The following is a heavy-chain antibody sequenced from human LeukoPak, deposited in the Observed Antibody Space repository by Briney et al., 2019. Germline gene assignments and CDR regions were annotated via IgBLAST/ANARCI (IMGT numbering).Heavy chain of an antibody. CDR2: GST. J-gene: IGHJ4*02. Sequence: GSTRYSHNFQGRVTMTREKSKSTAYMEMSRLRYEDTAVYYCARGSGYVWGSYRPMGLFDYWGQGTLVTVSS. D-gene: IGHD3-16*02. V-gene: IGHV1-46*01. CDR3: ARGSGYVWGSYRPMGLFDY.